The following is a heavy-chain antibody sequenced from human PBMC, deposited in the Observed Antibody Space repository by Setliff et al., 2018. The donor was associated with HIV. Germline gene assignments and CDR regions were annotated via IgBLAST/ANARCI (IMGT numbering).Heavy chain of an antibody. Sequence: SGPTLVNPTQTLTLTCSFSGFSLNTSGVGVGWIRQPPGKALEWLALIYWDDDKRYSPSLKSRLTITKDTSKNQVVLTMTNMDPVDTATYYCAHRPSDSSGWNDAFDIWGQGTMVTVSS. V-gene: IGHV2-5*02. CDR2: IYWDDDK. J-gene: IGHJ3*02. D-gene: IGHD6-19*01. CDR1: GFSLNTSGVG. CDR3: AHRPSDSSGWNDAFDI.